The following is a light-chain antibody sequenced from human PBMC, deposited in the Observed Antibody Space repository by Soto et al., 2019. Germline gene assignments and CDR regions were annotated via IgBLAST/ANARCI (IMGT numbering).Light chain of an antibody. CDR2: VNS. CDR3: NLYTSSNTYV. CDR1: SSNIGAGYD. V-gene: IGLV1-40*01. J-gene: IGLJ1*01. Sequence: QSVLTQPPSVSGAPGQRVTISCTGSSSNIGAGYDVHWYQQLPGTAPKLLIYVNSNRPSGVPDRFSGSKSGTSASLAITGLQPEDEADYYCNLYTSSNTYVFGTGTKVTVL.